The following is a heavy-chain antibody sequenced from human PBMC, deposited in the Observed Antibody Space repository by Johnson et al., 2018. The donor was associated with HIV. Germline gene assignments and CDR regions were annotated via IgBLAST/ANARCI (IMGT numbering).Heavy chain of an antibody. CDR1: GFTFNDYG. V-gene: IGHV3-30-3*01. CDR3: ARDGGAYCGGDCFSDAFDL. J-gene: IGHJ3*01. CDR2: ISYDGTNE. D-gene: IGHD2-21*02. Sequence: QVQVVESGGGVVQPGRSLRLSCAASGFTFNDYGMHWVRQAPGKGLEWVAVISYDGTNEYYADSVKGRFTISRDNSKNTLYLQMDSLRAEDTALYYCARDGGAYCGGDCFSDAFDLWGQGTMVTVSS.